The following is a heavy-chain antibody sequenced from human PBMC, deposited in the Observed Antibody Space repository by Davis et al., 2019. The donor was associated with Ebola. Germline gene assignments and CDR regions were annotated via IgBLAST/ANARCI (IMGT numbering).Heavy chain of an antibody. Sequence: GESLKISCAASGFTFSNAWMSWVRQAPGKGLEWVGRIKSKTDGGTTDYAAPVKGRFTISRDDSKNTLYLQMNSLKTEDTAVYYCTTESIAANDAFDIWGQGTMVTVSS. CDR2: IKSKTDGGTT. CDR1: GFTFSNAW. D-gene: IGHD6-6*01. J-gene: IGHJ3*02. CDR3: TTESIAANDAFDI. V-gene: IGHV3-15*01.